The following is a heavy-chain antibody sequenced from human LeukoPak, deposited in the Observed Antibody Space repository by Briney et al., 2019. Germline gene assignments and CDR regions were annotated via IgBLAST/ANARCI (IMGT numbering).Heavy chain of an antibody. CDR3: AKVHLGGYSSSYYDLSYFDY. CDR2: ISGSGTST. CDR1: GFIFSSYA. J-gene: IGHJ4*02. V-gene: IGHV3-23*01. D-gene: IGHD6-13*01. Sequence: GGSLRLSCAASGFIFSSYAMSWVRQAPGKGLEWVSGISGSGTSTYYADSVKGRFTISRDNSKNTLYLQMNSLRAEDTAVYYCAKVHLGGYSSSYYDLSYFDYWGQGTLVTVSS.